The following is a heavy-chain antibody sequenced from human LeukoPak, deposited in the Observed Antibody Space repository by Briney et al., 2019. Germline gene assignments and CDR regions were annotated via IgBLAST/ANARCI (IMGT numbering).Heavy chain of an antibody. J-gene: IGHJ4*02. Sequence: SETLSLTCTVSGGSMSGYYWSWIRQPPGKGLEWIGYIYYSGGANYNPSLKSRVTMSVDTSKSQLSLNLISVTAADTAVYFCARGKGVAVNPLDYWGQGTLVTVSS. CDR2: IYYSGGA. CDR1: GGSMSGYY. CDR3: ARGKGVAVNPLDY. D-gene: IGHD4-11*01. V-gene: IGHV4-59*01.